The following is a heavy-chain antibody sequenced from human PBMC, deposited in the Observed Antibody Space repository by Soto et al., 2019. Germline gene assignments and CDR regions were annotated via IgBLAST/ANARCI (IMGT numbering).Heavy chain of an antibody. D-gene: IGHD3-10*01. CDR3: ARAGKYYYGSGSPYYYGMDV. CDR1: GYTFTSYG. Sequence: QVQLVQYGAEVKKPGASVKVSCKASGYTFTSYGVSWVRQSPVQGLEWMGWISGYNGNTNYAQKLQGRVTMTTDTSTSTAYMELRSLRSDDTAVYYCARAGKYYYGSGSPYYYGMDVWGQGITVTVSS. J-gene: IGHJ6*02. V-gene: IGHV1-18*04. CDR2: ISGYNGNT.